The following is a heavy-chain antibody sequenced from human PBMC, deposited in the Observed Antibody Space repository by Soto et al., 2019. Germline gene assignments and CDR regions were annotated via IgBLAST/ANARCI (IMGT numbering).Heavy chain of an antibody. V-gene: IGHV3-48*01. D-gene: IGHD5-12*01. CDR2: IGSTSSTT. CDR3: ARGFRTFIVATIIWFDP. Sequence: EVQLVESGGGLLQPGGSLRLSCAASGFTFSSYSMNWVRQAPGKGLEWVSYIGSTSSTTYYADSVKGRFTISRDNAKNSLYLQIHSLRAEDTAGYYCARGFRTFIVATIIWFDPWGQGTLVNVPS. CDR1: GFTFSSYS. J-gene: IGHJ5*02.